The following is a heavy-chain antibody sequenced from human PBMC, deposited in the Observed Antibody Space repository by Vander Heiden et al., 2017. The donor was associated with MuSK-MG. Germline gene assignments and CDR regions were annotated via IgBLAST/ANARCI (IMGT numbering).Heavy chain of an antibody. V-gene: IGHV3-74*01. Sequence: EVQLVESGGGLVQPGGSLRLSCAASGFTFSSYWMHWVRQAPGKGLVWVSRINSDGSSTSYADSVKGRFTISRDNAKNTLYLQMNSLRAEDTAVYYCAREGSGSYHYYYYYYGMDVWGQGTTVTVSS. J-gene: IGHJ6*02. CDR1: GFTFSSYW. D-gene: IGHD1-26*01. CDR2: INSDGSST. CDR3: AREGSGSYHYYYYYYGMDV.